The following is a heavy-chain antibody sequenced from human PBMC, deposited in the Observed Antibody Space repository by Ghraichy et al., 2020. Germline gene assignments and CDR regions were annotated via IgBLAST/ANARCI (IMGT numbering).Heavy chain of an antibody. Sequence: GGSLRLSCAASGFTFSTYWMQWVRQAPGKGLEWVANIKQDGSGKYYVDSVKGRFTISRDNAKNSLYLQMNSLRAKDTAVYYCAGGTGWVINSWGQGTLVTVSS. V-gene: IGHV3-7*04. CDR1: GFTFSTYW. D-gene: IGHD2-21*01. CDR2: IKQDGSGK. CDR3: AGGTGWVINS. J-gene: IGHJ4*02.